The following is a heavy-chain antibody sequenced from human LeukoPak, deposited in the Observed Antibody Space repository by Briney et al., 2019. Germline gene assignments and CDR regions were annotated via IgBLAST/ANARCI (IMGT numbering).Heavy chain of an antibody. J-gene: IGHJ4*02. D-gene: IGHD6-19*01. CDR3: ARVGDSRGWYHYFDY. Sequence: GGSLRLSCAASGFTFDDYGMSWVRQAPGKGLEWVSGINWNGGSTGYADSVKGRFTISRDNAKNSLYLQMNSLRAEDTALYYCARVGDSRGWYHYFDYWGQGTLVTVSS. CDR2: INWNGGST. CDR1: GFTFDDYG. V-gene: IGHV3-20*04.